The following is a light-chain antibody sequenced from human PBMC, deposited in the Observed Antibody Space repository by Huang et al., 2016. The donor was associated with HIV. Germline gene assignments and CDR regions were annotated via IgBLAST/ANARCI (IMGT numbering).Light chain of an antibody. J-gene: IGKJ1*01. Sequence: IVLTQSPGTLSLSPGKGATLACRASQSVSTYYLGWFQQKPGQAPRLLIYGTSSRATGIPDRFSGSGSGTDFTLTISRLEPEDFAVYYCHHYGGSSWTFGLGTKVEIK. CDR3: HHYGGSSWT. CDR1: QSVSTYY. V-gene: IGKV3-20*01. CDR2: GTS.